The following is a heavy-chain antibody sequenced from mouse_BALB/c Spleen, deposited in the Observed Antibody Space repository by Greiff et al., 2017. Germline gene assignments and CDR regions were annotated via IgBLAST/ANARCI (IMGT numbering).Heavy chain of an antibody. D-gene: IGHD2-10*02. CDR3: AGYGSYYAMDY. V-gene: IGHV1-80*01. CDR2: IDPGDGDT. CDR1: GYAFSSYW. Sequence: QVQLKESGAELVRPGSSVKISCKASGYAFSSYWMNWVKQRPGQGLEWIGQIDPGDGDTNYNGKFKGKATLTADKSSSTAYMQLSSLTSEDSAVAFCAGYGSYYAMDYWGQGTSVTVSS. J-gene: IGHJ4*01.